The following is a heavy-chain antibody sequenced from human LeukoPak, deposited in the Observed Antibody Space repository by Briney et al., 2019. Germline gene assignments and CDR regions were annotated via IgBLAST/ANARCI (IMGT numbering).Heavy chain of an antibody. CDR2: IIPILPIP. D-gene: IGHD3-22*01. CDR3: ARAHSSGSRSAFDI. J-gene: IGHJ3*02. V-gene: IGHV1-69*04. CDR1: GYSFTRYG. Sequence: ASVKVSCKASGYSFTRYGISWVRQAPGQGLEWMGRIIPILPIPDYGQKFQGRVTIIADKSTRTAFMELSSLRSDDTAVYYCARAHSSGSRSAFDIWGQGTMVTVSS.